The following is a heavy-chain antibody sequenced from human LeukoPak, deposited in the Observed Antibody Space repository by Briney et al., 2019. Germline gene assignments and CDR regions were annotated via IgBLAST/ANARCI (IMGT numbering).Heavy chain of an antibody. D-gene: IGHD4-17*01. CDR1: GFTFSSYS. Sequence: PGGSLRLSCAASGFTFSSYSMNWVRQAPGKGLEWVAVISYDGSNKYYADSVKGRFTISRDNSKNTLYLQMNSLRAEDTAVYYCARDVKYDYGDYVGAFDIWGQGTMVTVSS. J-gene: IGHJ3*02. CDR2: ISYDGSNK. CDR3: ARDVKYDYGDYVGAFDI. V-gene: IGHV3-30*03.